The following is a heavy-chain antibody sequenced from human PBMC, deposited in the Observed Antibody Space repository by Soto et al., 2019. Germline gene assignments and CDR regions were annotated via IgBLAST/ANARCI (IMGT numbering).Heavy chain of an antibody. Sequence: QVQLVQSGAEVKKPGSSGKVSCKASGGTFSSYAINWVRQAPGQGLEWMGGISRIFGTPDYAQRFQGRVTITADESTSTAYMELSSLRSEDTAVYYCARQGSNEYYYYGMDVWGQGTTVTVSS. CDR3: ARQGSNEYYYYGMDV. D-gene: IGHD3-10*01. V-gene: IGHV1-69*12. CDR1: GGTFSSYA. J-gene: IGHJ6*02. CDR2: ISRIFGTP.